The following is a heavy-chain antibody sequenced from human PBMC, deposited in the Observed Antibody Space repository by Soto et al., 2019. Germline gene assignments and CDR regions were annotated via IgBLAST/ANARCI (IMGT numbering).Heavy chain of an antibody. V-gene: IGHV3-23*01. CDR3: AKSIVATIFFPYYYYGMDV. D-gene: IGHD5-12*01. Sequence: GGSLRLSCAASGFTFSSYAMSWVRQVPGKGLEWVSAISGSGGSTYYADSVKGRFTISRDNSKNTLYLQMNSLRAEDTAVYYCAKSIVATIFFPYYYYGMDVWGQGTTVTVSS. CDR1: GFTFSSYA. CDR2: ISGSGGST. J-gene: IGHJ6*02.